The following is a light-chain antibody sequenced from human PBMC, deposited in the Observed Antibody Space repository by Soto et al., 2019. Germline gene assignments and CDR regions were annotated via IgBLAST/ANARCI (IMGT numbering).Light chain of an antibody. CDR2: DVS. CDR3: SSYTSRLVV. CDR1: SSDVGGYNY. V-gene: IGLV2-14*01. Sequence: QSALTQPASVSGSPGQSITISCTGTSSDVGGYNYVSWYQQHPGKAPKLMIYDVSNRPSVVANRFSGSKSGNTAPLTISGLQAEDEADYYCSSYTSRLVVFGGGTKLTVL. J-gene: IGLJ2*01.